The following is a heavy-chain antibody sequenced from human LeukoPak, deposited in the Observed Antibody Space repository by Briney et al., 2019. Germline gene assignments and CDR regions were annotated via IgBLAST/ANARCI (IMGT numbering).Heavy chain of an antibody. D-gene: IGHD6-19*01. CDR2: IGTAGDT. V-gene: IGHV3-13*04. CDR1: GFAFSRSD. Sequence: GGSLRLSRAASGFAFSRSDMHWVRQVPGKGLEWVSAIGTAGDTYYPASVKGRFTISRENAKSSLYLQMNSLRAGDTAVYYCARASGWYYFDFWGQGTLVTVSS. CDR3: ARASGWYYFDF. J-gene: IGHJ4*02.